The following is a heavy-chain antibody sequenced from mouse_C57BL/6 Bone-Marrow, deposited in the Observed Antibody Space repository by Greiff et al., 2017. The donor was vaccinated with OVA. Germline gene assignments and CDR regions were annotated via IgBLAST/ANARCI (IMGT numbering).Heavy chain of an antibody. CDR2: IDPENGDT. CDR3: THYYAMDY. V-gene: IGHV14-4*01. J-gene: IGHJ4*01. CDR1: GFNIKDDY. Sequence: VQLQQSGAELVRPGASVKLSCTASGFNIKDDYMHWVKQRPEQGLEWIGWIDPENGDTEYASKFQGKATITADTSSNTAYLQLSSLTSEDTAVYYCTHYYAMDYWGQGTSVTVSS.